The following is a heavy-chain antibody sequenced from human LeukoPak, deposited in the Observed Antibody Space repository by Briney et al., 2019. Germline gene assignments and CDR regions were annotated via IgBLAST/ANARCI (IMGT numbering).Heavy chain of an antibody. J-gene: IGHJ4*02. D-gene: IGHD5-18*01. CDR1: GFTFSDYY. CDR3: AREVLDTAMALGY. CDR2: ISSSSSYT. V-gene: IGHV3-11*06. Sequence: PGGSLRLSCAASGFTFSDYYMSWIRQAPGKGLEWVSYISSSSSYTNYADSVKGRFTISRDNSKNTLYLQMNSPRAEDTAVYYCAREVLDTAMALGYWGQGTLVTVSS.